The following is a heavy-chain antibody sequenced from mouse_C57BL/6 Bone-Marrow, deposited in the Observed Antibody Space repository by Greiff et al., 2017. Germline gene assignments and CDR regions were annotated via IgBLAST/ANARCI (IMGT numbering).Heavy chain of an antibody. J-gene: IGHJ3*01. D-gene: IGHD1-1*01. Sequence: QVQLQQSGAELVRPGASVTLSCKASGYTFTDYEMHWVKQTPVHGLEWIGAIDPETGGTAYNQKFKGKAILTADKSSCTAYMVLRSRTSEDSAVYYCTRQDYGSSLAYWGQGTLVTVSA. CDR2: IDPETGGT. CDR1: GYTFTDYE. CDR3: TRQDYGSSLAY. V-gene: IGHV1-15*01.